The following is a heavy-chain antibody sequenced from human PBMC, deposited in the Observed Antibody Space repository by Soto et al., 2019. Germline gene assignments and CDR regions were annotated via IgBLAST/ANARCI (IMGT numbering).Heavy chain of an antibody. CDR2: IVVGSGNT. CDR1: GFTFTSSA. J-gene: IGHJ3*02. CDR3: AAEPGIAALDAFDI. D-gene: IGHD6-13*01. V-gene: IGHV1-58*02. Sequence: SVKVSCKASGFTFTSSAMQWVRQARGQRLEWIGWIVVGSGNTNYAQKFQERVTITRDMSTSTAYMELSSLRSEDTAVYYCAAEPGIAALDAFDIWGQGTMVTVS.